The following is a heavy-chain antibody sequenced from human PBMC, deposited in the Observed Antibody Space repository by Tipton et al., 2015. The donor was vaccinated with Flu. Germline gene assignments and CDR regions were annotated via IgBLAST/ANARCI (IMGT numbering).Heavy chain of an antibody. CDR3: ARGGTLVPFDF. Sequence: QLVQSGPEVKKPGSSVKVSCKASGGTFSSYAISWVRQAPGRGVEWMGSVIPVFGPTNHAQTFQGRVAISADDSTTTAYLELSGRTSEGAAVYYCARGGTLVPFDFWGQGTLVSFSS. CDR2: VIPVFGPT. D-gene: IGHD1-1*01. V-gene: IGHV1-69*01. CDR1: GGTFSSYA. J-gene: IGHJ4*02.